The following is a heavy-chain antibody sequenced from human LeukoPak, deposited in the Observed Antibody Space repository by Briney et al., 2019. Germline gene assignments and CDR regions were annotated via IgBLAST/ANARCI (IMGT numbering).Heavy chain of an antibody. D-gene: IGHD7-27*01. CDR2: INPNSGGT. J-gene: IGHJ4*02. CDR1: GYMFISYG. V-gene: IGHV1-2*02. Sequence: ASVKVSCKASGYMFISYGINWVRQAPGQRLEWMGWINPNSGGTNYAQMFQGRVTMTRDTSITTSYMELSRLTSDDTAVYYCARDVTNWGGVDYWGQGTLVTVSS. CDR3: ARDVTNWGGVDY.